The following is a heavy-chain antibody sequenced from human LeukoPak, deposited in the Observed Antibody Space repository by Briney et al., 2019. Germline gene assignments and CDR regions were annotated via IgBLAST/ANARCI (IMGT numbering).Heavy chain of an antibody. CDR3: ASTGLEARYSYFDN. J-gene: IGHJ4*02. V-gene: IGHV3-7*05. CDR1: GFTFSRYW. CDR2: IKQDGSEK. D-gene: IGHD5-12*01. Sequence: GGSLRLSCAASGFTFSRYWMTWVRQTPGKGLEWVANIKQDGSEKYYVDSVKGRFTISRDNAKNSLYLQMNSLRAEDTAVYYCASTGLEARYSYFDNWGQGTLATVYS.